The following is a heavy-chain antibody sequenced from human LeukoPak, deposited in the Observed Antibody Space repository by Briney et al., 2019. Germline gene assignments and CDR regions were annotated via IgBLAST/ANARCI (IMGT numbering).Heavy chain of an antibody. Sequence: PSETLSLTCTVSGGSFSTGGYYWSWIRQHPGKGLEWIGYMYYTGSTYINPSLQSRATISIDTSKTQLSLNLTSVTAADTAVYYCARSSLSENWFDPWGRGTLVTVSS. CDR2: MYYTGST. V-gene: IGHV4-31*03. J-gene: IGHJ5*02. CDR1: GGSFSTGGYY. CDR3: ARSSLSENWFDP.